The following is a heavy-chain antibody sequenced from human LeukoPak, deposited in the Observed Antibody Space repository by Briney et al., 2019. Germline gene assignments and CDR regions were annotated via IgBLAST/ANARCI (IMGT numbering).Heavy chain of an antibody. CDR2: IYSSGSA. CDR3: ASSGSYSDFDY. V-gene: IGHV3-53*01. CDR1: GFTTRNNN. J-gene: IGHJ4*02. Sequence: GGPLGLSCAAPGFTTRNNNMSWSRQAPGKGLEWVSIIYSSGSAYYVDSVKGRFTISRDTSKNMVFLQMNSLRAEDTAVYYCASSGSYSDFDYWGKGTLVTVSS. D-gene: IGHD3-22*01.